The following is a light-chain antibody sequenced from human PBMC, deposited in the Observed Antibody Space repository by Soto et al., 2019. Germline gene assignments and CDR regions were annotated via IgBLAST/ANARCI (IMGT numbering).Light chain of an antibody. V-gene: IGKV3-20*01. Sequence: EIVLTQSPGTLSLSPGERATLSCRASQSVSSSYLAWYQQKPGQAPRLLIYGTSNRATGIPDTFSGSGSGTDVTLTISRREPEDFAVYYCQQYGSSPWTFGQGTKVEIK. CDR3: QQYGSSPWT. CDR1: QSVSSSY. CDR2: GTS. J-gene: IGKJ1*01.